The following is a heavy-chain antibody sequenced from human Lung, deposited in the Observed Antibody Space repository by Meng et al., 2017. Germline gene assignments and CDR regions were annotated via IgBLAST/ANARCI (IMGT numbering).Heavy chain of an antibody. D-gene: IGHD3-16*01. Sequence: QEQLQETGPGLVKASKTLSLTCSVYGGSSSNGSYFWTRIRQPAGKGLEYIGRVYTSGTTDYNPSLKSRLTISVDMSKNLFSLNLSSVTAADTAVYYCSSNLRGGALAYWGQGTLVTVSS. V-gene: IGHV4-61*02. J-gene: IGHJ4*02. CDR2: VYTSGTT. CDR3: SSNLRGGALAY. CDR1: GGSSSNGSYF.